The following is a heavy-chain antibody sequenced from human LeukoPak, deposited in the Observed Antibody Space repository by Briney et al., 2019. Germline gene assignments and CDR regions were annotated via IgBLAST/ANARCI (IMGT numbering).Heavy chain of an antibody. D-gene: IGHD6-19*01. CDR1: GYTFTGYY. J-gene: IGHJ4*02. V-gene: IGHV1-2*02. CDR2: INPNSGGT. Sequence: VASVKVSCKASGYTFTGYYMHWVRQAPGQGLEWMGWINPNSGGTNYAQKFQGRVTMTRDTSISTAYMELSRLRSDDTAVYYYARDRYSSGWYSDYWGQGTLVTVSS. CDR3: ARDRYSSGWYSDY.